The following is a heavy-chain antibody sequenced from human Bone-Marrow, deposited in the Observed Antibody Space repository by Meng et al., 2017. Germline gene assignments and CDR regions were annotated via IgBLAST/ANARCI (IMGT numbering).Heavy chain of an antibody. CDR2: IGSGGGDI. CDR3: ARDQVSGRGVG. D-gene: IGHD5/OR15-5a*01. V-gene: IGHV3-21*01. Sequence: GESLKISCAASGFTFRKYNMKWVRQAPGKGLEWVAYIGSGGGDIFYADSVKGRFTISRDNAGDSLFLQMNSLRVEDTAVYYCARDQVSGRGVGWGQGKLVTVSS. J-gene: IGHJ4*02. CDR1: GFTFRKYN.